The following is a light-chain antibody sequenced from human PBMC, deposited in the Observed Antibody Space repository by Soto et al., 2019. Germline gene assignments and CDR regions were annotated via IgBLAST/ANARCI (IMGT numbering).Light chain of an antibody. Sequence: QAVVTQEPSLTVSPGGTVTLTCGSSTGAVTSGHYPYWFQQKPGQAPRTLISDTHNRQSWTPARFSGSLLGGTAALTLSDAHPEDEADYYFLLFYSGLKVLGGGTKLTVL. CDR3: LLFYSGLKV. V-gene: IGLV7-46*01. J-gene: IGLJ2*01. CDR2: DTH. CDR1: TGAVTSGHY.